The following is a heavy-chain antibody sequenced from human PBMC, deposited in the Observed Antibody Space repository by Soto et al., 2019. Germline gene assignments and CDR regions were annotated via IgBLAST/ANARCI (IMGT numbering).Heavy chain of an antibody. V-gene: IGHV1-18*01. CDR3: ARGQCSSASCFYFDE. CDR1: GYTFTSYG. D-gene: IGHD2-2*01. CDR2: ISAYNGNT. Sequence: ASVKVSCKASGYTFTSYGISWVRQAPGQGLEWMGWISAYNGNTNYAQKLQDRLTITRDTSASTVYMELSSLRSEDTTLYYCARGQCSSASCFYFDEWGQGSLVTVSS. J-gene: IGHJ4*02.